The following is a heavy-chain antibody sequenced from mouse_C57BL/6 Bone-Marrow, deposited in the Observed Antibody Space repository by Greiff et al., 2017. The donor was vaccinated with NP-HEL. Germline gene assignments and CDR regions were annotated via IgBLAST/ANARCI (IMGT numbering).Heavy chain of an antibody. D-gene: IGHD2-1*01. V-gene: IGHV2-9-1*01. CDR2: IWTGGGT. CDR1: GFSLTSYA. Sequence: QVQLKESGPGLVAPSQSLSITCTVSGFSLTSYAISWVRQPPGKGLEWLGVIWTGGGTNYNSALKSRLSISKDNSKSQVFLKMNSLQTDDTARYYCASSYGNYDGWYFDVWGTGTTVTVSS. CDR3: ASSYGNYDGWYFDV. J-gene: IGHJ1*03.